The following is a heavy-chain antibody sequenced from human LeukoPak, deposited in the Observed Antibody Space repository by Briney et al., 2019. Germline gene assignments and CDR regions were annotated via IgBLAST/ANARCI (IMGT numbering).Heavy chain of an antibody. CDR3: ARAATSYGSGSYYIFDY. J-gene: IGHJ4*02. Sequence: GGSLRLSCAASGFTFSDYYMSWIRQAPGKGLEWVSYISSSSSYTNYADSVKGRFTISRDNAKNSLYLQMNSLRAEDTAVYYCARAATSYGSGSYYIFDYWGRGTLVTVSS. CDR2: ISSSSSYT. CDR1: GFTFSDYY. D-gene: IGHD3-10*01. V-gene: IGHV3-11*06.